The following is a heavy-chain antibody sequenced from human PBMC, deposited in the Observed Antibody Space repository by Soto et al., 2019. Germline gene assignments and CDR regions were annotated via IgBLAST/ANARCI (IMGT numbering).Heavy chain of an antibody. Sequence: SETLSLTCAVYGGSLSDYSWTWIRQAPRRGLEWIGEVDTSGITNYNPSLESRVTFSIDTSNSQFSLRLSSVTAADTAVYFCARHVNLPLAGTGFDSWGRGTLVT. CDR2: VDTSGIT. CDR3: ARHVNLPLAGTGFDS. CDR1: GGSLSDYS. J-gene: IGHJ4*02. V-gene: IGHV4-34*01. D-gene: IGHD6-19*01.